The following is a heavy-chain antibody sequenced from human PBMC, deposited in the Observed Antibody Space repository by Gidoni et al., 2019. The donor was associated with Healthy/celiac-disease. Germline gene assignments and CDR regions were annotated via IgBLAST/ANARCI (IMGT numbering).Heavy chain of an antibody. Sequence: QLQLQESGPGLVKPSETLSLTCTVSGGSISSSSYYWGWIRQPPGKGLEWIGSIYYSGSTYYNPSLKSRVTISVDTSKNQFSLKLSSVTAADTAVYYCARTSWEQWLVLSYFDYWGQGTLVTVSS. CDR2: IYYSGST. CDR3: ARTSWEQWLVLSYFDY. J-gene: IGHJ4*02. V-gene: IGHV4-39*01. CDR1: GGSISSSSYY. D-gene: IGHD6-19*01.